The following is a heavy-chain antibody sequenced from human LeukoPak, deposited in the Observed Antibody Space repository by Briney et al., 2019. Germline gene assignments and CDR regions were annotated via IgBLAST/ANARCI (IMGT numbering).Heavy chain of an antibody. CDR3: ARGSPSTVVTAYYFDY. Sequence: PSETLSLTCAVYGGSFSGYYWSWIRQPPGKGLEWIGEINHSGSTNYNPSLKSRVTISVDTSKNQFSLKLSSVTAADTAVYYCARGSPSTVVTAYYFDYWGQGTLVTVSS. J-gene: IGHJ4*02. V-gene: IGHV4-34*01. CDR1: GGSFSGYY. D-gene: IGHD4-23*01. CDR2: INHSGST.